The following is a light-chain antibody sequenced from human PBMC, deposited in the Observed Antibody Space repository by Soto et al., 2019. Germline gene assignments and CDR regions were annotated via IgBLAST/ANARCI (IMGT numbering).Light chain of an antibody. Sequence: QSVLTQPPSVSGSPGQSVTISCTGTSTDFVSYNRVSWYQQPPGTAPKLTIYEVSKRPSGVPDRFSGSESGNTASLTISGLQAADEADYYCSLYTSENAYVFGTGTKVTVL. V-gene: IGLV2-18*01. CDR3: SLYTSENAYV. CDR1: STDFVSYNR. CDR2: EVS. J-gene: IGLJ1*01.